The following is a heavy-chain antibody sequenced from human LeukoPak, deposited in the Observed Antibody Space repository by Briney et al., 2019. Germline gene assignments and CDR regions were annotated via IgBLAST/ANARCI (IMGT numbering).Heavy chain of an antibody. CDR2: IIPIFGTA. D-gene: IGHD3-16*02. Sequence: GSSVKVSCKASGGTFSSYAISWVRQAPGQGLEWMGGIIPIFGTANYAQKFQGRVTITADKSTSTAYMELSSLRSEDTAVYYCARARGLGELSSTFDYWGQGTLVTVSS. CDR1: GGTFSSYA. CDR3: ARARGLGELSSTFDY. V-gene: IGHV1-69*06. J-gene: IGHJ4*02.